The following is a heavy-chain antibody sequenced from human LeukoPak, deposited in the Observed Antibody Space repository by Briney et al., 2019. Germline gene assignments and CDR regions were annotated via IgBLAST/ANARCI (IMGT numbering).Heavy chain of an antibody. V-gene: IGHV5-51*01. D-gene: IGHD5-12*01. CDR1: GYSFTNYW. J-gene: IGHJ3*01. CDR2: IYPGDSRV. Sequence: PGESLKISCKGVGYSFTNYWIGWVRQMPGKGMEWMGVIYPGDSRVRYNPSFQGQVTISVDKSINTAYLQWSSLQASDTAMYYCGMSGDRVPLQDDVFDVWGQGTMVTVST. CDR3: GMSGDRVPLQDDVFDV.